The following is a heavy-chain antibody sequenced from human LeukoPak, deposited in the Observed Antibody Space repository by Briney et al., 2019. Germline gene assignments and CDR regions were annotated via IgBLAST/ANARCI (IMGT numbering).Heavy chain of an antibody. CDR1: GFTFSSYS. V-gene: IGHV3-21*01. D-gene: IGHD6-13*01. CDR2: ISSSSSYI. J-gene: IGHJ5*02. CDR3: ARGQQLGNWFDP. Sequence: GGPLRLSCAASGFTFSSYSMNWVRQAPGKGLEWVSSISSSSSYIYYADSVKGRFTISRDNAKNSLYLQMNSLRAEDTAVYYCARGQQLGNWFDPWGQGTLVTVSS.